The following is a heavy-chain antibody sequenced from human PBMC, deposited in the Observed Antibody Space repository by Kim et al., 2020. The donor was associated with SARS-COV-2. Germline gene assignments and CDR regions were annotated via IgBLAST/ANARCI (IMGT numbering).Heavy chain of an antibody. CDR1: GFTFSTYW. Sequence: GGSLRLSCATSGFTFSTYWMHWVRQAPGRGLVWVSRINGDGTDTSYADSVKGRFTISRDNTKNTLFLQVNSLRAEDTAVYYCARGGVSGSLDYWGQGTLVTVSS. D-gene: IGHD1-26*01. CDR2: INGDGTDT. V-gene: IGHV3-74*01. J-gene: IGHJ4*02. CDR3: ARGGVSGSLDY.